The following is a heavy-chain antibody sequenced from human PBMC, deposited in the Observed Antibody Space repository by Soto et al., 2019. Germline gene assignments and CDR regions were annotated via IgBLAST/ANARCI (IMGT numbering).Heavy chain of an antibody. V-gene: IGHV3-48*03. CDR2: ISSSGSTI. J-gene: IGHJ6*02. D-gene: IGHD2-8*01. CDR3: AREVYANSYYYYGMDV. Sequence: EVQLVESGGGLVQPGGSLGLSCAASGFTFSSYEMNWVRQAPGKGLEWVSYISSSGSTIYYADSVKGRFTISRDNAKNSLYLQMNSLRAEDTAVYYCAREVYANSYYYYGMDVWGQGTTVTASS. CDR1: GFTFSSYE.